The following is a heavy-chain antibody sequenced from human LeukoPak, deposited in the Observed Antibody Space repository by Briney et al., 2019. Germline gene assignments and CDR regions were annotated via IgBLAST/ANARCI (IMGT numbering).Heavy chain of an antibody. CDR2: IYHSGST. J-gene: IGHJ1*01. CDR3: ARGYYYDSSGYYYGYFQH. D-gene: IGHD3-22*01. Sequence: PSETLSLTCTVSGYSISSGYYWGWIRQPPGKGLEWIGSIYHSGSTYYNPSLKSRVTISVDTSKNQFSLKLSSVTAADTAVYYCARGYYYDSSGYYYGYFQHWGQGTLVTVSS. CDR1: GYSISSGYY. V-gene: IGHV4-38-2*02.